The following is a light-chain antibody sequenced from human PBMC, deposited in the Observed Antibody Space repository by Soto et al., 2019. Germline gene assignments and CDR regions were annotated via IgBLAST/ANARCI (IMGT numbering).Light chain of an antibody. CDR1: QSVGSSY. J-gene: IGKJ5*01. CDR3: QQYDNLPIT. CDR2: AAS. V-gene: IGKV3-20*01. Sequence: EIVLTQSPGTLSLSPGERATLSCRASQSVGSSYLAWYQQKPGQAPKVLIYAASNRATGIPDRFSGSGSGTDFTFTISSLQPEDIATYYCQQYDNLPITFGQGTRLEIK.